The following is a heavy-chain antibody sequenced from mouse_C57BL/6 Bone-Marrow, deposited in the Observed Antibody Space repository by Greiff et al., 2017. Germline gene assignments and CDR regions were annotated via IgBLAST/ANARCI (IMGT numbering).Heavy chain of an antibody. CDR2: ILPSIGRT. CDR3: ASDSSVYIPYAMDY. CDR1: DSEVFPIAY. Sequence: QVQLQQSGSELRSPGSSVKLSCKDSDSEVFPIAYMSWVRQKPGHGFEWIGGILPSIGRTIDGEKFEDKATLDADTQANPAYLDLNSLTTEYSAIYYGASDSSVYIPYAMDYWGQGTSVTVSS. D-gene: IGHD3-2*02. V-gene: IGHV15-2*01. J-gene: IGHJ4*01.